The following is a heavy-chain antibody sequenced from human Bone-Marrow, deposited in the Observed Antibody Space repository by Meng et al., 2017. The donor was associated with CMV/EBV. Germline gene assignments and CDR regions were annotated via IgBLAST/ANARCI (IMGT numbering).Heavy chain of an antibody. CDR1: GYTFTTYD. CDR3: ARGRGGTVPTIYYVDF. V-gene: IGHV1-8*01. J-gene: IGHJ4*02. Sequence: ASVKVSCKPSGYTFTTYDINWVRQAPGQGLEWMGWMNPNSGNTGYAQKFQGRVTMTRKTSMSTAYMELSSLRSEDTAVYYCARGRGGTVPTIYYVDFWGQGTLVTVSS. CDR2: MNPNSGNT. D-gene: IGHD5-12*01.